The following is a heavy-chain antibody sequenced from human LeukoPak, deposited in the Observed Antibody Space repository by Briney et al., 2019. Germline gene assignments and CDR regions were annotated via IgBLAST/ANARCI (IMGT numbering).Heavy chain of an antibody. Sequence: ASVKVSCKASGYSFTVYCFHWVRQAPGQGLEWMGWINPNSGDTNYAQKFQGRVTMTRDTSISTAYMELSRLGADDTAVYYCARDRPLFSSGDYYGMDVWGQGTTVTVSS. D-gene: IGHD6-19*01. CDR3: ARDRPLFSSGDYYGMDV. V-gene: IGHV1-2*02. CDR2: INPNSGDT. CDR1: GYSFTVYC. J-gene: IGHJ6*02.